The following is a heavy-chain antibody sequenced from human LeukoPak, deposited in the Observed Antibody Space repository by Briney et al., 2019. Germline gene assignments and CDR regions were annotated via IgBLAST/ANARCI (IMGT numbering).Heavy chain of an antibody. D-gene: IGHD3-16*01. CDR3: AREGLGELTLDY. Sequence: ASVTVSFKASGYTFSTYGISWVRQAPGQGLEWMGWISTSNGDTKYSQKLQGRVTMTTDTSTSTAYMELRNLRSDDTAVYYCAREGLGELTLDYWGQGTLVTVS. V-gene: IGHV1-18*01. J-gene: IGHJ4*02. CDR1: GYTFSTYG. CDR2: ISTSNGDT.